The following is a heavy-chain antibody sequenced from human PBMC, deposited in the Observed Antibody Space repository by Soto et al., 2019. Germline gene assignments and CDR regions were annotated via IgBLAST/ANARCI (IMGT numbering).Heavy chain of an antibody. Sequence: TLALTCSVSAGSISSGGHYWTWIRQHPGKGLEWIGYIYFRGSTYYNPSLKSRITISVNTSKNQYCVKQSSVSAADTAVYYCVRDRPRSGTPTRSYWAEGTPVPVSS. V-gene: IGHV4-31*03. CDR3: VRDRPRSGTPTRSY. CDR2: IYFRGST. J-gene: IGHJ4*02. CDR1: AGSISSGGHY. D-gene: IGHD1-1*01.